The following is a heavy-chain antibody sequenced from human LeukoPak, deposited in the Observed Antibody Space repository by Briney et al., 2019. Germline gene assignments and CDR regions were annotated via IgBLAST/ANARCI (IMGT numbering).Heavy chain of an antibody. CDR3: ARDVERSWLHYYYYIDV. V-gene: IGHV3-48*03. CDR1: GFTFSSYE. D-gene: IGHD6-13*01. CDR2: ISSSGSTI. Sequence: GGSLRLSCAASGFTFSSYEMNWVRQAPGKGLEGVSYISSSGSTIYYADSVKGRFTISRDNAKNSLYLQMNSLRAEDTAVYYCARDVERSWLHYYYYIDVWGKGTTDTVSS. J-gene: IGHJ6*03.